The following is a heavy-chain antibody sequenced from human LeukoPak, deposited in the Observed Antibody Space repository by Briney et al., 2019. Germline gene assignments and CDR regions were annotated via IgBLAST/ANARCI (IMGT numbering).Heavy chain of an antibody. D-gene: IGHD6-6*01. Sequence: SETLSLTCAVYGGSFSGYYWSWIRQPPGKGLEWIGEINHSGSTNHNPSLKSRVTISVDTSKNQFSLKLSSVTAADTAVYYCARARRGSTSSPFRSSIAARNYFGYWGQGTLVTVSS. V-gene: IGHV4-34*01. CDR3: ARARRGSTSSPFRSSIAARNYFGY. CDR2: INHSGST. CDR1: GGSFSGYY. J-gene: IGHJ4*02.